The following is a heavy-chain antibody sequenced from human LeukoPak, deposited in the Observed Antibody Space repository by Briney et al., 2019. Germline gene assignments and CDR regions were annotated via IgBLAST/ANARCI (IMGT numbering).Heavy chain of an antibody. CDR3: TRQSGDYVWGSYRL. CDR2: IRSKAKNYAT. CDR1: GFTFSSYS. Sequence: GGSLRLSCAASGFTFSSYSMNWVRQASGKGLEWVGRIRSKAKNYATAYATSVKGRFTISRDDSKNTAYLQMNSLKTEDTAVYYCTRQSGDYVWGSYRLWGQGTLVTVSS. J-gene: IGHJ4*02. V-gene: IGHV3-73*01. D-gene: IGHD3-16*02.